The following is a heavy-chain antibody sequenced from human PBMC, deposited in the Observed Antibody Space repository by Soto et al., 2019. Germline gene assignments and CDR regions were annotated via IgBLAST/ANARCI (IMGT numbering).Heavy chain of an antibody. V-gene: IGHV1-24*01. Sequence: ASVKVSCKVSGYTLTELSMHWVRQAPGKGLEWMGGFDPEDGETIYAQKFQGRVTMTEDTSTDTAYMELSSLRSEDTAVYYCETAWAVYSSSHPPFPYGMDVWGQGTTVTVSS. CDR2: FDPEDGET. J-gene: IGHJ6*02. CDR3: ETAWAVYSSSHPPFPYGMDV. CDR1: GYTLTELS. D-gene: IGHD6-13*01.